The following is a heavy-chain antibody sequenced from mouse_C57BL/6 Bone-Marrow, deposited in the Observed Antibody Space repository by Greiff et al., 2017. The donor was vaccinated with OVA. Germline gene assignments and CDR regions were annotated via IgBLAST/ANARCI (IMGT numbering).Heavy chain of an antibody. CDR2: IRPKANNHAT. D-gene: IGHD1-1*01. J-gene: IGHJ1*03. CDR3: TRGVSTVVARGWYFDV. CDR1: GFTFSDAW. V-gene: IGHV6-6*01. Sequence: EVQLVESGGGLVQPGGSMKLSCAASGFTFSDAWMDWVRQSPEKGLEWVAEIRPKANNHATYYAESVKGRFTISRDDAKSSVYLQMNSLRAEDAGIYYCTRGVSTVVARGWYFDVWGTGTTVTVSS.